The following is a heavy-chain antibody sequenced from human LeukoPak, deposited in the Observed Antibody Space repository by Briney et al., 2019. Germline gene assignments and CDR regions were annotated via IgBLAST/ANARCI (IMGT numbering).Heavy chain of an antibody. V-gene: IGHV3-30-3*01. D-gene: IGHD2-21*02. CDR3: ARGVAAYCGGDCYSFDY. J-gene: IGHJ4*02. CDR1: GFTFSNYP. CDR2: ISYDGSNK. Sequence: GGSLRLSCVASGFTFSNYPMNWVRQAPGKGLEWVAVISYDGSNKYYADSVKGRFTISRDNSKNTLYLQMNSLRAEDTAVYYCARGVAAYCGGDCYSFDYWGQGTLVTVSS.